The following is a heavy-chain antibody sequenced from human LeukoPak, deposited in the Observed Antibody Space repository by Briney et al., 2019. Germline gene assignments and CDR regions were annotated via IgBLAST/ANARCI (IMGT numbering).Heavy chain of an antibody. V-gene: IGHV4-4*07. J-gene: IGHJ3*02. D-gene: IGHD1-26*01. CDR2: IYTSGST. Sequence: PSETLSLTCTVPGGSISSYYWSWIRQPAGKGLEWIGRIYTSGSTNYNPSLKSRVTMSVDTSKNQFSLKLSSVTAADTAVYYCARGPLVGATTYAFDIWGQGTMVTVSS. CDR1: GGSISSYY. CDR3: ARGPLVGATTYAFDI.